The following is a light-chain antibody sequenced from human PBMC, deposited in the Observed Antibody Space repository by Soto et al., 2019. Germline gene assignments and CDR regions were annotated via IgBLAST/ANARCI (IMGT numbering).Light chain of an antibody. CDR1: QSIGSY. J-gene: IGKJ2*01. Sequence: DIQMTQSPSSLSASVGDRVTIPCRASQSIGSYLNWYQHKPGKAPKLLIYAASSVQGWVPSRFSGSGSGTDFTLTVSSLQPEDFATYYCQQSYNAPYTFGQGTKLEIK. V-gene: IGKV1-39*01. CDR3: QQSYNAPYT. CDR2: AAS.